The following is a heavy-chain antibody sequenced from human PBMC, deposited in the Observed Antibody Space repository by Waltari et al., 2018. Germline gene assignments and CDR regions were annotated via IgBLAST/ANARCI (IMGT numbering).Heavy chain of an antibody. CDR1: GFTCSNPW. J-gene: IGHJ4*02. CDR3: TRGGDDSSWYWRN. CDR2: INQDGSEK. D-gene: IGHD6-13*01. V-gene: IGHV3-7*01. Sequence: EVQLVEYGGGLVQPGGSLSLSCAASGFTCSNPWMTWVRQATGKGLEWVANINQDGSEKYSVESVKGRFTISRDNAKNSLYLQLNSLRADDTAVYYCTRGGDDSSWYWRNWGQGTLVTVSS.